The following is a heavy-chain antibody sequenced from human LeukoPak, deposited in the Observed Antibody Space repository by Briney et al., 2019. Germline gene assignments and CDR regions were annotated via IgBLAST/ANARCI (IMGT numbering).Heavy chain of an antibody. J-gene: IGHJ5*02. Sequence: ASVKVSCKASGGTFSSYAISWVRQAPAQGLEWMGGIIPIFGTANYAQKFQGRVTITADESTSTAYMELSSLRSEDTAVYYCARSRGYDILTGYYRYNWFDPWGQGTLVTVSS. V-gene: IGHV1-69*13. CDR2: IIPIFGTA. D-gene: IGHD3-9*01. CDR3: ARSRGYDILTGYYRYNWFDP. CDR1: GGTFSSYA.